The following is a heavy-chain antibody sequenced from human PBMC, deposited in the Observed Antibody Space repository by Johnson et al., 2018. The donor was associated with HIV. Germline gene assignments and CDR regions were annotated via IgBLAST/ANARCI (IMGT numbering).Heavy chain of an antibody. CDR1: GFTFINAW. V-gene: IGHV3-15*01. Sequence: EVQLVESGGGLVQPGGSLRLSCAASGFTFINAWMSWVRQAPGKGLEWVGRIYSKTDGGTTEYAAPVKGRFTISRDDSKNTLYLQMNSLKTEDTAVYYCTTDRGGEIAVAGPDAFDIWGQGTMVTVSS. J-gene: IGHJ3*02. CDR3: TTDRGGEIAVAGPDAFDI. D-gene: IGHD6-19*01. CDR2: IYSKTDGGTT.